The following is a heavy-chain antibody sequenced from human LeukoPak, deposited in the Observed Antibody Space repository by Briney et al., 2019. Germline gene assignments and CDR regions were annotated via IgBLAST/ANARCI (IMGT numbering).Heavy chain of an antibody. J-gene: IGHJ4*02. V-gene: IGHV3-23*01. CDR2: ISGSGGST. D-gene: IGHD3-10*01. CDR1: GFTLSSYA. Sequence: GGSLRLSCAASGFTLSSYAMSWVRQAPGKGLEWVSAISGSGGSTYYADSVKGRFTISRDNSKNTLYLQMNSLRAEDTAVYYCAKPQLLWFGELDYWGQGTLVTVSS. CDR3: AKPQLLWFGELDY.